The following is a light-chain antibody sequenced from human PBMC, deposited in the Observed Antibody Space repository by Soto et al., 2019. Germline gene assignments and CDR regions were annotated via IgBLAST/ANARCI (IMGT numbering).Light chain of an antibody. J-gene: IGLJ1*01. CDR2: DVT. Sequence: QSVLTQPASVSGSPGQSITISCTGTSSDVGGYDYVSWYQQHSGKAPKLMIYDVTNRPSGVSNRFSGSKSGNTASLTISGLQAEDEADYYCISYASINTYVFGTG. V-gene: IGLV2-14*01. CDR3: ISYASINTYV. CDR1: SSDVGGYDY.